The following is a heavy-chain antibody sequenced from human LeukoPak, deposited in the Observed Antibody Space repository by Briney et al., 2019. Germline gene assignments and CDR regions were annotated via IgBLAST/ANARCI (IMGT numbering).Heavy chain of an antibody. CDR1: VYTFTVYY. Sequence: GASVKLSCNASVYTFTVYYMHWVRQAPGQALEWMGWINPNSGGTNYAQKFQHRVSRTRHTSISTAYMELSRLRAGDTAVYYCARAQAKYGLGSYITDYWGQGTLVTVSS. CDR2: INPNSGGT. CDR3: ARAQAKYGLGSYITDY. V-gene: IGHV1-2*02. J-gene: IGHJ4*02. D-gene: IGHD3-10*01.